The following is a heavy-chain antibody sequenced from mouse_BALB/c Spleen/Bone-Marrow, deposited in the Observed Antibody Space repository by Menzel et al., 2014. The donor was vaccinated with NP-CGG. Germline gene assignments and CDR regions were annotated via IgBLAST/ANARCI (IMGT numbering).Heavy chain of an antibody. Sequence: VQRVESGPGLVAPSQSLSITCTVSGFSLTSYGLNWVRQPPGKGLEWLGVIWAGGSTNYNSALMSRMSIRKDNSKSQVFSKMNSLQTDDTAMYYCARNYGSSYFDYWGQGTTLTVSS. V-gene: IGHV2-9*02. CDR3: ARNYGSSYFDY. J-gene: IGHJ2*01. CDR1: GFSLTSYG. D-gene: IGHD1-1*01. CDR2: IWAGGST.